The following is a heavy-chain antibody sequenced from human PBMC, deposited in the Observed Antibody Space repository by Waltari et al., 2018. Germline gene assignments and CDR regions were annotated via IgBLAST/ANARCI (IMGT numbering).Heavy chain of an antibody. V-gene: IGHV1-46*01. CDR2: IDTNGGGT. CDR3: ERGRGRFGELLVAY. Sequence: QVQFLQSGPEVEWPVASVDISCRASGYTFANYYIHWRRQAPGRGLEWLGIIDTNGGGTTNAQKFRDRLLLTSDTSTSVVYMALANLMSDDTAVYFCERGRGRFGELLVAYWGQGTHVSVSS. CDR1: GYTFANYY. D-gene: IGHD3-10*01. J-gene: IGHJ4*02.